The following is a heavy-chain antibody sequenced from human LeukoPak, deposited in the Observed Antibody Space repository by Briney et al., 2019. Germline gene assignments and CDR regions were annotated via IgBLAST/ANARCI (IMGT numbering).Heavy chain of an antibody. CDR1: GGSISSYY. Sequence: SETLSLTCTVSGGSISSYYWSWIRQPPGKGLEWIGYIYYSGSTNYNPSLKSRVTISVDTSKNQFSLKLSSVTAADTAVYYCARRAYSHIDYWGQGTLVTVSS. CDR2: IYYSGST. J-gene: IGHJ4*02. V-gene: IGHV4-59*08. CDR3: ARRAYSHIDY. D-gene: IGHD2-15*01.